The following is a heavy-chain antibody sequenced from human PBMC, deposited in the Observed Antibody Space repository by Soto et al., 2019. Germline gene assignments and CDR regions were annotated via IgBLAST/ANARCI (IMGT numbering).Heavy chain of an antibody. CDR3: AKDRRDGEYNSVYDF. CDR2: ISFDENQK. D-gene: IGHD4-17*01. V-gene: IGHV3-30*18. CDR1: GFTFSGYG. J-gene: IGHJ4*02. Sequence: QVQLVESGGGVVQPGRSLRLSCAASGFTFSGYGMHWVRQAPGKGLEWVAIISFDENQKYYADSVKARFTISRDNSRNTLYLQMNSLRAEDTALYYCAKDRRDGEYNSVYDFWGQGTLVTVSS.